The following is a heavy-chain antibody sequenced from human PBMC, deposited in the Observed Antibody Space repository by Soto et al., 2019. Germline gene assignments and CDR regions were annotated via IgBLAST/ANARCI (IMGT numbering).Heavy chain of an antibody. V-gene: IGHV5-51*01. CDR3: ARGGVSTRTFDY. CDR1: GYNFAGYW. D-gene: IGHD3-3*01. J-gene: IGHJ4*02. Sequence: PGESLKISCKGSGYNFAGYWIAWVRQMPGKGLELMGIIYPSDSDTRYRPSFQGQVTISADKSISSAYLQWSSLRASDTAMYYCARGGVSTRTFDYWGQGTPVTVSA. CDR2: IYPSDSDT.